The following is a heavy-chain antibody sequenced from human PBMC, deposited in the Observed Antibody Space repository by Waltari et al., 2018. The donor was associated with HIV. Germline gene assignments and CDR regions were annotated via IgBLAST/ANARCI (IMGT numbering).Heavy chain of an antibody. J-gene: IGHJ2*01. V-gene: IGHV1-2*02. CDR2: INPRTGGT. Sequence: QVHLEQSAAEVKKPGSSVTVSCKASGYSFTDFYIHWVRQTPGQGPEWMGYINPRTGGTNYALKFQDRVTLTTETSISTAYLQLRRLQIDDTATYFCARGGWIQLWLFVWGRGTRVTVSS. CDR3: ARGGWIQLWLFV. D-gene: IGHD5-18*01. CDR1: GYSFTDFY.